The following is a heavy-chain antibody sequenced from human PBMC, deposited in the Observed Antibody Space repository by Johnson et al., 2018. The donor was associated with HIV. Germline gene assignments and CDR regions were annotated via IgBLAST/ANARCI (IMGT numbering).Heavy chain of an antibody. J-gene: IGHJ3*02. CDR2: IYSRGST. CDR1: GFTVSSNY. D-gene: IGHD3-3*01. V-gene: IGHV3-66*01. Sequence: VQLVESGGGLVQPGGSLRLSCAASGFTVSSNYMSWVRQAPGKGLELVSVIYSRGSTYYADSVKGRFTISRDNSKNTLYLQMNSLRAEDTALYYCAKDLGEREGEEWASQYYDVGRDMPCRDPRGVVGSFDIWGQGTMVTVSS. CDR3: AKDLGEREGEEWASQYYDVGRDMPCRDPRGVVGSFDI.